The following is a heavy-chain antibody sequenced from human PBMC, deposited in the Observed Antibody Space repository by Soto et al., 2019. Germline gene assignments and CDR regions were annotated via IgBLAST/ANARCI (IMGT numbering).Heavy chain of an antibody. V-gene: IGHV3-21*01. J-gene: IGHJ4*02. Sequence: GGSLRLSCAASGFTFSSYSMNWVRQAPGKGLEWVSSISSSSSYIYYADSVKGRFTISRDNAKNSLYLQMNSLRAEDTAVYYCARDPLSPYCSGGSCYSGGWGQGTLVTVSS. CDR1: GFTFSSYS. CDR3: ARDPLSPYCSGGSCYSGG. CDR2: ISSSSSYI. D-gene: IGHD2-15*01.